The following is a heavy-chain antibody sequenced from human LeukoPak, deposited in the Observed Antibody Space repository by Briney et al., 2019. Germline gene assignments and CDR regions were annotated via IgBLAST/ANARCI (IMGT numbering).Heavy chain of an antibody. D-gene: IGHD4-17*01. V-gene: IGHV1-18*01. Sequence: ASVKVSCKASGYTFTSYGINWVRQAPGQGLEWMGWISPYNGNTKYAEKIQRRVTITTDTSTSTAYMELSRLTSEDTAVYYCATDQRGSGDSSGASKWIDPWGQGTLVTVSS. J-gene: IGHJ5*02. CDR2: ISPYNGNT. CDR1: GYTFTSYG. CDR3: ATDQRGSGDSSGASKWIDP.